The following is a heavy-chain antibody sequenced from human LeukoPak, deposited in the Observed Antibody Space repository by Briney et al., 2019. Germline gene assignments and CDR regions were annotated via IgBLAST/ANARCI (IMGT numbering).Heavy chain of an antibody. CDR2: ISSSGDRTL. D-gene: IGHD3-22*01. V-gene: IGHV3-48*03. J-gene: IGHJ4*02. CDR3: ARESDGGGYRFDY. CDR1: GFTFSSYV. Sequence: GSLRLSCAASGFTFSSYVMIWVRQAPGQGLEWLAYISSSGDRTLYCSASMKGRFTVSRDNAKNSLYLQMNTLTIEDTAVYYCARESDGGGYRFDYWGQGSLVTVSS.